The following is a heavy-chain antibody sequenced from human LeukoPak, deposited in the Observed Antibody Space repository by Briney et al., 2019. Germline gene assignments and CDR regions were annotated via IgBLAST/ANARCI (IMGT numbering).Heavy chain of an antibody. Sequence: GGSLRLSCAVSGFTFADYAIHWVRQAPGKGLEWVAVISYDGSNKYYADSVKGRFTISRDNSKNTLYLQMNSLRAEDTAVYYCAREGPYGSGSYYSFYYYYYYGMDVWGQGTTVTVSS. J-gene: IGHJ6*02. V-gene: IGHV3-30-3*01. D-gene: IGHD3-10*01. CDR3: AREGPYGSGSYYSFYYYYYYGMDV. CDR1: GFTFADYA. CDR2: ISYDGSNK.